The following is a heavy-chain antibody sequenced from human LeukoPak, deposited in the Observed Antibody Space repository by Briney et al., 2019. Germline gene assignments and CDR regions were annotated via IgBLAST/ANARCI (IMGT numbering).Heavy chain of an antibody. Sequence: GGSLRLSCAASGFTFSSYAMSWVRPAPGKGLEWVSAISGSGGSTYYADSVKGRFTISRDNSKNTLYLQMNSLRAEDTAVYYCAKNPLLYYYGSGSYSLYYFDYWGQGTLVTVSS. CDR1: GFTFSSYA. D-gene: IGHD3-10*01. CDR3: AKNPLLYYYGSGSYSLYYFDY. V-gene: IGHV3-23*01. CDR2: ISGSGGST. J-gene: IGHJ4*02.